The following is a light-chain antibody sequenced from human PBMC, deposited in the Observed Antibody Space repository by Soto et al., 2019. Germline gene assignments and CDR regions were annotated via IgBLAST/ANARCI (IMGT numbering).Light chain of an antibody. V-gene: IGLV2-14*01. J-gene: IGLJ2*01. CDR1: GNDVGGYKY. Sequence: QPVLTQPASVSGSPGQSITISCTGTGNDVGGYKYVSWYQQHPGKVPKLMIFEVSNRPSGVSKRFSGSKSGNTASLNISGLQADDEADYYCSSYTSSMSVVFGGGTKLTVL. CDR3: SSYTSSMSVV. CDR2: EVS.